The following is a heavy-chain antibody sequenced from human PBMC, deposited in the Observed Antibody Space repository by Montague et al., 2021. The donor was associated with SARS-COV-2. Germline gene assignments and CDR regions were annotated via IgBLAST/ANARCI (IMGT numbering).Heavy chain of an antibody. CDR3: ASPGGYCTGGSCYYVY. J-gene: IGHJ4*02. CDR2: IYYSGST. Sequence: SETLSLTCTVSGDSISHYYWGWIRQPPGKGLEWIGYIYYSGSTNYNPSLKSRVTISIDTSKNQFSLELSSVTAADMAVYYCASPGGYCTGGSCYYVYWGQGTLVTVSS. V-gene: IGHV4-59*01. D-gene: IGHD2-15*01. CDR1: GDSISHYY.